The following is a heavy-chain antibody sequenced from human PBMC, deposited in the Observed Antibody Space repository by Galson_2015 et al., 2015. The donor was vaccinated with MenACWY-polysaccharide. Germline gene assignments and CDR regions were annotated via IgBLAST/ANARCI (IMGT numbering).Heavy chain of an antibody. D-gene: IGHD6-6*01. V-gene: IGHV3-48*02. CDR1: GFTFSSYS. J-gene: IGHJ5*02. CDR2: ISSSSGTV. Sequence: SLRLSCAVSGFTFSSYSMNWVRQAPGKGLEWLSYISSSSGTVYYADSVRGRFTISRDNAKNSLYLQMNRLRDEDTAIYYCARRGLYSSSSGGLDHWGQG. CDR3: ARRGLYSSSSGGLDH.